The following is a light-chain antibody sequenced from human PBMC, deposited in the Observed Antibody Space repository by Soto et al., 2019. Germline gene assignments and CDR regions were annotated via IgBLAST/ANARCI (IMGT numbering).Light chain of an antibody. Sequence: EIGMTQSAATLSVYPGERATLSCRASQSVSSNLAWYQQKPGQAPRLLIYGASTRATGIPARFSGSGSGTEFTLTISSLQSEDFAVYYCQQYNNWPPRVTFGQGTRLEI. J-gene: IGKJ5*01. CDR1: QSVSSN. V-gene: IGKV3D-15*01. CDR2: GAS. CDR3: QQYNNWPPRVT.